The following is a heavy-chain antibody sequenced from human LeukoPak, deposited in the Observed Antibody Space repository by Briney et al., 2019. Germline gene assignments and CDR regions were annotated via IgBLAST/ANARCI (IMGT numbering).Heavy chain of an antibody. CDR2: ISSDGSIK. Sequence: GGSLRLSCTASKFTFSHYGMQWVRQAPGKGLEWVAVISSDGSIKVYADSVKGRFTLSRDNSINTVDLRMNSLRAEDTAVYYCVKEYHSRGFGAYFDYWGQGTLVTVSS. CDR1: KFTFSHYG. CDR3: VKEYHSRGFGAYFDY. J-gene: IGHJ4*02. V-gene: IGHV3-30*18. D-gene: IGHD3-3*01.